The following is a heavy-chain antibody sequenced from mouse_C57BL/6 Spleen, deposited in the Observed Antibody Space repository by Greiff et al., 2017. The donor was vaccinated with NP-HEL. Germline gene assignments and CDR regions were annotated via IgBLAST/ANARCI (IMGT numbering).Heavy chain of an antibody. CDR3: ARIWDFAY. Sequence: VKLMESGPGLVQPSQSLSITCTVSGFSLTSYGVHWVRQSPGKGLEWLGVIWSGGSTDYNAAFISRLSISKDNSKSQVFFKMNSLQADDTAIYYCARIWDFAYWGQGTLVTVSA. CDR2: IWSGGST. CDR1: GFSLTSYG. J-gene: IGHJ3*01. V-gene: IGHV2-2*01. D-gene: IGHD4-1*01.